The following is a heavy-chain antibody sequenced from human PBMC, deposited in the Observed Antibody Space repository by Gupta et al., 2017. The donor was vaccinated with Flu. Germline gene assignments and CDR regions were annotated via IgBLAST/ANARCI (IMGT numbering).Heavy chain of an antibody. Sequence: ISSYYWSWIRQPPGKGLEWIAYIYNTGTTNFNPSLKSRVTTSADTSKNQISLKLSSVTAADTAVYYCARTVYVVGSIHFDSWGQGTLVTVSS. CDR2: IYNTGTT. CDR1: ISSYY. J-gene: IGHJ4*02. D-gene: IGHD1-26*01. V-gene: IGHV4-59*01. CDR3: ARTVYVVGSIHFDS.